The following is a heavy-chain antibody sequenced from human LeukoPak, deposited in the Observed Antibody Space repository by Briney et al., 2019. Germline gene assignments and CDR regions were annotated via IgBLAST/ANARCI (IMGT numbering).Heavy chain of an antibody. CDR1: GFTFSTYT. Sequence: GGSLRLSCAASGFTFSTYTMHWVRQAPGKGLEWVAVISSDGSNEHYADSVKGRFTISRDNSKNTLYLQMNSLRTEDTAVYYCAKDKGRWLQFDYWGQGTLVTVSS. CDR3: AKDKGRWLQFDY. J-gene: IGHJ4*02. CDR2: ISSDGSNE. D-gene: IGHD5-24*01. V-gene: IGHV3-30-3*01.